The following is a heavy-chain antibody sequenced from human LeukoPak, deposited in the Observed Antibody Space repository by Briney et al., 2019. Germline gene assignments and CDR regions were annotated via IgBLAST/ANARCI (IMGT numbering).Heavy chain of an antibody. J-gene: IGHJ4*02. CDR1: GFTFSSYA. Sequence: GGSLRLSCAASGFTFSSYAMSWVRQAPGKGLEWASAISGSGGSTYYADSVKGRFTISRDNSKNTLFLQMNSLRAEDTAVFYCAKGGSSSPLYYSDYWGQGTLVTVSS. D-gene: IGHD2-15*01. CDR2: ISGSGGST. V-gene: IGHV3-23*01. CDR3: AKGGSSSPLYYSDY.